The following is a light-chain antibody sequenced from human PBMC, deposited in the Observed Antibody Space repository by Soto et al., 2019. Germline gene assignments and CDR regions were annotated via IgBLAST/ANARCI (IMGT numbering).Light chain of an antibody. J-gene: IGLJ3*02. Sequence: QSALTQPRSVSGSPGQSVTISCAGTNSDVGGYHSVSWYQQHPGKAPKFMIYDVSRRPSGVPDRFSGSKSGNTASLTISAVQAEDEDDYYCCSYAGSDTFMVFGGGTKLTVL. CDR1: NSDVGGYHS. CDR3: CSYAGSDTFMV. CDR2: DVS. V-gene: IGLV2-11*01.